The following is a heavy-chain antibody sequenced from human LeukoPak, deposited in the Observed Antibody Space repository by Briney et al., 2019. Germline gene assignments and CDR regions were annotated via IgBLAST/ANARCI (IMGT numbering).Heavy chain of an antibody. D-gene: IGHD3-22*01. Sequence: SETLSLTCAVYGGSFSGYYWSWIRQPPGKGLEWIGEINHSGSTNYNPSLKSRVTISVDTSKNQFSLKLSSVTAADTAVYYCARAYYYDSSGYLFDYWGQGTLVTVSS. CDR2: INHSGST. V-gene: IGHV4-34*01. CDR1: GGSFSGYY. CDR3: ARAYYYDSSGYLFDY. J-gene: IGHJ4*02.